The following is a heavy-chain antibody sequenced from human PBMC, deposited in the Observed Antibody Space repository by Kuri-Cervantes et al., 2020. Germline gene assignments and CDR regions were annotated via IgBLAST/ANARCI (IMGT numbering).Heavy chain of an antibody. CDR2: ISYDGSNK. CDR3: ARGPPQELWFGEGYYFDY. Sequence: GGSLRLSCAASGFTFSSYGMHWVRQAPGKGLEWVAVISYDGSNKYYADSVKGRFTISRDNAKNSLYLQMNSLRDEDTAVYYCARGPPQELWFGEGYYFDYWGQGTLVTVSS. CDR1: GFTFSSYG. J-gene: IGHJ4*02. V-gene: IGHV3-30*03. D-gene: IGHD3-10*01.